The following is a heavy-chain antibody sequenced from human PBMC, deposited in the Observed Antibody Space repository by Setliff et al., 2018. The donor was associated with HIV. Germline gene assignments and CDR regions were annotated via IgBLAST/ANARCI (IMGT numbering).Heavy chain of an antibody. CDR3: ARHAAGPDGPFDY. CDR1: GYSMSSGYY. D-gene: IGHD2-2*01. CDR2: VYHTGST. J-gene: IGHJ4*02. Sequence: SETLSLTCGVSGYSMSSGYYWGWIRQPPGKGLEWIGNVYHTGSTYYNPSLKSRVTISVNTSKNRFSLKLSSVIAADTAVYYCARHAAGPDGPFDYWGQGTLVTVSS. V-gene: IGHV4-38-2*01.